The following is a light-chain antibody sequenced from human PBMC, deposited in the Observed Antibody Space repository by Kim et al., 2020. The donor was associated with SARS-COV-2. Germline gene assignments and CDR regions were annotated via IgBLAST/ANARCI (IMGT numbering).Light chain of an antibody. Sequence: GQRVSISCSGSVSNIGGNNVDWYQHIPGRAPRLLIHTNNQRPSGVPDRFAGSKSDTSASLAISGLQSDDEADYYCAAWDGRLNAYVFGTGTKVTVL. CDR3: AAWDGRLNAYV. CDR2: TNN. CDR1: VSNIGGNN. J-gene: IGLJ1*01. V-gene: IGLV1-44*01.